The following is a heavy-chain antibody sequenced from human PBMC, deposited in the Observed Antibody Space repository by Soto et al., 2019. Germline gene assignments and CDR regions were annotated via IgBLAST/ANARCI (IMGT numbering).Heavy chain of an antibody. J-gene: IGHJ4*02. Sequence: EVQLVESGGGLVQPGGSLRLSCAASGFTVSDSFMSWVRQAPGKGLEWVSTIFSGGDTYYADSVKGRFSISRDKSKNTFYLQMNNLRAEDTALFYCARGDFDSWGQGTLVTVSS. CDR1: GFTVSDSF. CDR3: ARGDFDS. V-gene: IGHV3-66*01. CDR2: IFSGGDT.